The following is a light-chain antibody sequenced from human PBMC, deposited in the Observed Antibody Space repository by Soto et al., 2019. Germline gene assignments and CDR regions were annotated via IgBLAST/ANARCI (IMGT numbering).Light chain of an antibody. Sequence: EIVMTQSPATLSVSPGERATLSCRASQSVSSNLAWYQQKPGQAPRLLIYGASTRATGIPARFSGSGSGTEFTLTISSLQSADFAVYYCQKYNNWPPWTFGQGTKVEIK. CDR3: QKYNNWPPWT. V-gene: IGKV3-15*01. J-gene: IGKJ1*01. CDR2: GAS. CDR1: QSVSSN.